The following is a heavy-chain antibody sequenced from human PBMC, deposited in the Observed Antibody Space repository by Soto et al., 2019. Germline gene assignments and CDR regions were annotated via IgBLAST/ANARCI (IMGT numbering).Heavy chain of an antibody. V-gene: IGHV4-61*08. Sequence: SETLSLTCAVSGGSISSGGYYWSWIRQPPGKGLEWIGYIYYSGNTNYNPSLKSRVTISVDTSKNQFSLKLSSMTAADTAVYFCARGRPWELYDYWGQGTLVTVSS. D-gene: IGHD1-26*01. CDR2: IYYSGNT. J-gene: IGHJ4*02. CDR3: ARGRPWELYDY. CDR1: GGSISSGGYY.